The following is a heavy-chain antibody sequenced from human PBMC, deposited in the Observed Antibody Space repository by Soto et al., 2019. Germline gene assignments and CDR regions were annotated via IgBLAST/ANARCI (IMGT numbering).Heavy chain of an antibody. V-gene: IGHV3-64D*08. D-gene: IGHD6-13*01. CDR2: ISSNGGST. CDR1: GFTFSSYA. J-gene: IGHJ4*02. CDR3: VKAALSSSWSPTPCYFDY. Sequence: GGSLRLSCSASGFTFSSYAMHWVRQAPGKGLEYVSAISSNGGSTYYADSVKGRFTISRDNSKNTLYLQMSSLRAEDTAVYYCVKAALSSSWSPTPCYFDYWGQGTLVTVSS.